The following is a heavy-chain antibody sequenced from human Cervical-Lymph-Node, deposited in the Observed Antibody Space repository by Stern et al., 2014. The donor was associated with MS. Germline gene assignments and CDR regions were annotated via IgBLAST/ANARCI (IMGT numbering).Heavy chain of an antibody. Sequence: QLQLQESGPGLVKPSETLSLTCTVSGGSIYNYYWNWIRQPPGKGLEWIGHIDYSGSTNYNPSLESRVTMSVDSSKNEFSLILTSVTAADTAVYYCARALRNAYTWFDPWGQGTLVTVSS. D-gene: IGHD2-2*01. CDR3: ARALRNAYTWFDP. CDR2: IDYSGST. V-gene: IGHV4-59*01. CDR1: GGSIYNYY. J-gene: IGHJ5*01.